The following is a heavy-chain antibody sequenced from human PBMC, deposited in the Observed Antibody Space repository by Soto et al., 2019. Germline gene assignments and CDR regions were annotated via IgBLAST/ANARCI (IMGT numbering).Heavy chain of an antibody. Sequence: ASVKVSCKASGYTFTSYYMHWVRQAPGQGLEWMGIISPSGGSTSYAQKFQGRVIITRDTSTSTVYMELSSLRSEDTAVYYCARAYGDYGTRQRDAFDIWGQGTMVTVSS. J-gene: IGHJ3*02. CDR3: ARAYGDYGTRQRDAFDI. V-gene: IGHV1-46*01. CDR1: GYTFTSYY. D-gene: IGHD4-17*01. CDR2: ISPSGGST.